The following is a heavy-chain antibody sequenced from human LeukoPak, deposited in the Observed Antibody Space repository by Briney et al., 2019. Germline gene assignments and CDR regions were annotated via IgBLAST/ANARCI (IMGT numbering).Heavy chain of an antibody. CDR3: ARDPSGYYPYFDY. J-gene: IGHJ4*02. Sequence: SETLSLTXAVYGGSFSGYYWSWIRQPPGKGLEWSGEINHSGSTNYNPSLKSRVTISVDTSKNQFSLKLSSVTAADTAVYYCARDPSGYYPYFDYWGQGTLVTVSS. CDR1: GGSFSGYY. V-gene: IGHV4-34*01. D-gene: IGHD3-3*01. CDR2: INHSGST.